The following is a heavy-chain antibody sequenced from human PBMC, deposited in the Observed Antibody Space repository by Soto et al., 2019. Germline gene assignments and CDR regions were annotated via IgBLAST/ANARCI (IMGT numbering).Heavy chain of an antibody. J-gene: IGHJ1*01. D-gene: IGHD6-13*01. V-gene: IGHV3-9*01. Sequence: EVQLVESGGGLVQPGRSLRLSCAASGFTFDDYAMHWVRQVPGKGLEWVSGINWNSGSIGYGDSVKGRFAISRDNAKNSPHLQMNSLSAEDTAFYYCVKDESINWYSGHFRHWGQGTLVTVS. CDR1: GFTFDDYA. CDR3: VKDESINWYSGHFRH. CDR2: INWNSGSI.